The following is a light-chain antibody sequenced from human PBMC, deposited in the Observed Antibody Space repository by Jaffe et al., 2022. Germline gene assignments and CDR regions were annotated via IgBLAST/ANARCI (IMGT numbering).Light chain of an antibody. CDR2: EVS. J-gene: IGLJ2*01. Sequence: QSALTQPASVSGSPGQSITISCTGTSSDVGAFDFVSWYQQRPGTAPKLMIYEVSNRPSGISNRFSGSKSDNTASLTISGLQAQDEADYYCSSYTGSNNHLFGGGTKLTVL. V-gene: IGLV2-14*01. CDR3: SSYTGSNNHL. CDR1: SSDVGAFDF.